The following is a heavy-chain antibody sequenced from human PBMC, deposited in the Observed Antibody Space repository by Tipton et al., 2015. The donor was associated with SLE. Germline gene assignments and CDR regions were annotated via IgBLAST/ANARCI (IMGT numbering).Heavy chain of an antibody. CDR3: ARPRGVTVTTSWFDP. CDR2: IYYTGST. Sequence: TPSLTCTVSGVSISTSSYYWGWFRQPPGKGLEWIGSIYYTGSTYYNPSLKSRVTISIDTSKNQFSLKLSSVTAADTAVYFCARPRGVTVTTSWFDPWGQGTLVTVSS. CDR1: GVSISTSSYY. D-gene: IGHD4-11*01. J-gene: IGHJ5*02. V-gene: IGHV4-39*07.